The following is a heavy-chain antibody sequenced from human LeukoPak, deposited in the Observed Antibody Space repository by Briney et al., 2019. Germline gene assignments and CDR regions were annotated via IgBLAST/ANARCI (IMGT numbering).Heavy chain of an antibody. D-gene: IGHD6-6*01. Sequence: SVKVSCKASGGTFSSYAISWVRQAPGQGLEWMGGIIPIFGTANYAQKFQGRVTIAADESTSTAYMELSSLRSEDTAVYYCARGQSSSSLIDPWGQGTLVTVSS. V-gene: IGHV1-69*13. CDR2: IIPIFGTA. CDR3: ARGQSSSSLIDP. J-gene: IGHJ5*02. CDR1: GGTFSSYA.